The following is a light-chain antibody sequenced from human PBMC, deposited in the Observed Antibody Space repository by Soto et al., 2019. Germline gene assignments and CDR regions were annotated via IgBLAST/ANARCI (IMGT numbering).Light chain of an antibody. CDR2: EVS. V-gene: IGLV2-14*01. Sequence: QSVLTQPASVSGSPGQSIAISCTGTSSDVGGYNYVSWYQQHPGKAPKLMISEVSNRPSGVSNRFSGSKSGNTASLTISGLQAEDEADYYCSSYTSSSTYVFGTGTKVNVL. J-gene: IGLJ1*01. CDR3: SSYTSSSTYV. CDR1: SSDVGGYNY.